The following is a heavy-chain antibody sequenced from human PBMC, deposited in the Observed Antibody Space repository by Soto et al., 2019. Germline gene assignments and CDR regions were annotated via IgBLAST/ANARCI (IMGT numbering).Heavy chain of an antibody. V-gene: IGHV3-33*01. Sequence: QVQLVESGGGVVQPGRSLRLSCAASGFTFSSYGMHWVRQAPGKGLEWVAVIWYDGSNKYYADSVKGRFTISRDNSKNTLYLQMNSLRAEDTAVYYCARDKVDTAMVMDDYWGQGTLVTVSS. J-gene: IGHJ4*02. CDR3: ARDKVDTAMVMDDY. CDR1: GFTFSSYG. CDR2: IWYDGSNK. D-gene: IGHD5-18*01.